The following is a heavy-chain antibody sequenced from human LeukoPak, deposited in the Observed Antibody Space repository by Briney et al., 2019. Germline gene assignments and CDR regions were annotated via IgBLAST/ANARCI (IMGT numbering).Heavy chain of an antibody. CDR1: GGSFSDYY. CDR2: INHGGST. Sequence: PSETLSLTCAVYGGSFSDYYWTWIRQPPGKGLEWVWEINHGGSTNYNPSLKSRVTISVDTSKNQFSLKLSSVTAADTAVYYCARGGWVVPAAINSWGQGTLVTVAS. CDR3: ARGGWVVPAAINS. V-gene: IGHV4-34*01. D-gene: IGHD2-2*02. J-gene: IGHJ4*02.